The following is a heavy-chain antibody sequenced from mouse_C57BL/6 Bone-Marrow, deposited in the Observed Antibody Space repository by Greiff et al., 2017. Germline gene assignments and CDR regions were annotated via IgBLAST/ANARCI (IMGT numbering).Heavy chain of an antibody. V-gene: IGHV1-64*01. CDR3: ASSKALCLRRWSWFAY. CDR1: GYTFTSYW. Sequence: QVQLQQPGAELVKPGASVKLSCKASGYTFTSYWMHWVKQRPGQGLEWIGMIHPTSGSTNYNEKFKSKATLTVDKSSSTAYMQLSRLTSEDSAVYSCASSKALCLRRWSWFAYWGQGTLVTVSA. J-gene: IGHJ3*01. CDR2: IHPTSGST. D-gene: IGHD2-2*01.